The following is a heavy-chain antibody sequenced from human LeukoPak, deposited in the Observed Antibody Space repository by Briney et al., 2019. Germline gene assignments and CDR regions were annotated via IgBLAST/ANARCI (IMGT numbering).Heavy chain of an antibody. CDR1: GGSISSSSYY. J-gene: IGHJ2*01. D-gene: IGHD3-9*01. V-gene: IGHV4-39*01. Sequence: SETLSLTCTVSGGSISSSSYYWGWIRQPPGKGLEWIGSIYYSGSTYYNPSLKSRVTISVDTSKNQFSLKLSSVTAADTAVYYCARATGFPLYWYFDLWGRGILVPVSS. CDR2: IYYSGST. CDR3: ARATGFPLYWYFDL.